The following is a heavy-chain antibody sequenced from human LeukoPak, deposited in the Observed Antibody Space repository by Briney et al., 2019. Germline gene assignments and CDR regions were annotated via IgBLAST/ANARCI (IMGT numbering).Heavy chain of an antibody. CDR3: ARTLTFGGVIVFDY. D-gene: IGHD3-16*02. CDR2: IYYSGST. Sequence: SETLSLTCTVSGGSISSYYWSWIRQPPGKGLEWIGYIYYSGSTNYNPSLKSRVTISVDTSRNQFSLKLSSVTAADTAVYYCARTLTFGGVIVFDYWGQGTLVTVSS. V-gene: IGHV4-59*01. J-gene: IGHJ4*02. CDR1: GGSISSYY.